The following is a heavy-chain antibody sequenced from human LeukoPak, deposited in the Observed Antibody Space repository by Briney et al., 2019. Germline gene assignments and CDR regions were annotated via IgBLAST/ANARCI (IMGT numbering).Heavy chain of an antibody. Sequence: PGGSLRLSCAASGFTFDDYAMHWVRHAPGKCREWVSVISWNSGSIGYADSVKGRFTISRDTAKTSLYLQMNSLRAEDTALYYCAKDLGPGSMATSPGFDCWGQGTLVTVSS. J-gene: IGHJ4*02. CDR2: ISWNSGSI. CDR1: GFTFDDYA. D-gene: IGHD5-24*01. V-gene: IGHV3-9*01. CDR3: AKDLGPGSMATSPGFDC.